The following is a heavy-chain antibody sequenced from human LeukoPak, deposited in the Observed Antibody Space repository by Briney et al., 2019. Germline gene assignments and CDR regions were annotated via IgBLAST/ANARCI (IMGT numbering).Heavy chain of an antibody. CDR1: GYTFTSYG. V-gene: IGHV1-18*01. D-gene: IGHD1-26*01. CDR3: ARDGELVGAGENEGFDY. J-gene: IGHJ4*02. Sequence: GASVKVSCKASGYTFTSYGISWVRQAPGQGLEWMGWISAYNGNTNYAQKLQGRVTMTTDTSTSTAYMELRSLRSDDTAVYYCARDGELVGAGENEGFDYWGQGTLVTVSS. CDR2: ISAYNGNT.